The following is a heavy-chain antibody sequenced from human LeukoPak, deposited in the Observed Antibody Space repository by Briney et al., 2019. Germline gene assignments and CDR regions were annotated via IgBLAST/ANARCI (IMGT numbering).Heavy chain of an antibody. CDR1: GFTFSNAW. V-gene: IGHV3-15*01. CDR2: IKTKTDGGTT. D-gene: IGHD3-3*01. CDR3: ATEEWSYNFDY. Sequence: SGGSLRLSCAASGFTFSNAWMSWVRQAPGKGLEWVAHIKTKTDGGTTDYAAPVKGRFTISRDDSKNTLYLQMYSLKTEDTAVYYCATEEWSYNFDYWGQGTLVTVSS. J-gene: IGHJ4*02.